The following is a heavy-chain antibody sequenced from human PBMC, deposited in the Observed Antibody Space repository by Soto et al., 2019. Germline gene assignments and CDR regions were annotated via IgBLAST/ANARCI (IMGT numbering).Heavy chain of an antibody. CDR3: ARDGMVRGETYYGMDV. D-gene: IGHD3-10*01. Sequence: EVQLVESGGGLVKPGGSLRLSCAASGFTFSSYSMNWVRQAPGKGLEWVSSISSSSSYIYYADSVKGRFTTSRDNAKNSLYLQMNSLRAEDTAVYYCARDGMVRGETYYGMDVWGQGTTVTVSS. CDR2: ISSSSSYI. CDR1: GFTFSSYS. V-gene: IGHV3-21*01. J-gene: IGHJ6*02.